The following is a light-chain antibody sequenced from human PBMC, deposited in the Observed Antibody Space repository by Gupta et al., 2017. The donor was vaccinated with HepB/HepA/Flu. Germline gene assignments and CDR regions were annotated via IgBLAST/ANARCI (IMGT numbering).Light chain of an antibody. Sequence: DIQMTQSPSSLSASVGDRVTITCRASQSITTYLTWYQQKPGQAPKLLIYGASNLQSVVPSRFSGSGCGTDVSLTISSLQPEDFATYYCQQSSTLPWTFGQGTKVEIK. CDR3: QQSSTLPWT. J-gene: IGKJ1*01. CDR1: QSITTY. CDR2: GAS. V-gene: IGKV1-39*01.